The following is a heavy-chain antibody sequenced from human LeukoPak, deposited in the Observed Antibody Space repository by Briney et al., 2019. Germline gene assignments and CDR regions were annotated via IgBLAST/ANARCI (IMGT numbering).Heavy chain of an antibody. J-gene: IGHJ4*02. CDR1: GGSISSYY. CDR3: ARGQDSSGWYISNFDY. D-gene: IGHD6-19*01. V-gene: IGHV4-59*01. Sequence: SETLSLTCTVSGGSISSYYWSWIRQPPGKGLEWIGYIYYSGSTNYNPSLKSRVTISLDTSKNQFSLQLTSVTAVDTAVYYCARGQDSSGWYISNFDYWGQGTLVTVSS. CDR2: IYYSGST.